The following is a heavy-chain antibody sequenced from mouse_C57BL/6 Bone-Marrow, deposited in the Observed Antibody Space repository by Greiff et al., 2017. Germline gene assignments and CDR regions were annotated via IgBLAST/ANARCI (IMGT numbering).Heavy chain of an antibody. CDR2: ISYDGSN. D-gene: IGHD1-3*01. J-gene: IGHJ4*01. V-gene: IGHV3-6*01. Sequence: ESGPGLVKPSQSLSLTCSVTGYSITSGYYWNWIRQFPGNKLEWMGYISYDGSNNYNPSLKNRISITRDTSKNQFFLKLNSVTTEDTATYYCARNISGAMDYWGQGTSVTVSS. CDR3: ARNISGAMDY. CDR1: GYSITSGYY.